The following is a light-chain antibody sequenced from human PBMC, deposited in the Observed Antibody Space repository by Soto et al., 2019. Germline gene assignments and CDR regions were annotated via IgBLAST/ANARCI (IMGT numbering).Light chain of an antibody. CDR2: KAS. J-gene: IGKJ2*01. CDR3: QQGNTLPYT. V-gene: IGKV1-5*03. Sequence: DIQMTQSPSTLSASEGDRVTITCRASQSIGNWLAWYQQKTGKAPKLLIYKASILQSGVPARFSGSGSGTDFTLTISSLQPADFAAYFSQQGNTLPYTFGQGTKLDIK. CDR1: QSIGNW.